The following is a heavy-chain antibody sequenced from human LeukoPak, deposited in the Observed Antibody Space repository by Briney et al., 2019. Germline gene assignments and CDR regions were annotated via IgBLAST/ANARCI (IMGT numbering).Heavy chain of an antibody. J-gene: IGHJ6*03. CDR1: GFTFSSYW. V-gene: IGHV3-74*01. Sequence: PGGSLRLSCAASGFTFSSYWMHWVRHAPGKGLVWVSRINSDGSSTSYADSVKGRFTISRDNAKKSQYLQMNSLRAEDTAVYYCARAYSGSYGLGYYYMDVWGKGTTVTVSS. CDR3: ARAYSGSYGLGYYYMDV. CDR2: INSDGSST. D-gene: IGHD1-26*01.